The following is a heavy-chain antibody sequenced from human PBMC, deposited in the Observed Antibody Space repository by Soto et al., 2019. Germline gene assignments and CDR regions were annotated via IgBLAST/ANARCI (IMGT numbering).Heavy chain of an antibody. CDR1: GGTFSSYA. CDR2: IIPIFGTA. V-gene: IGHV1-69*01. D-gene: IGHD2-21*01. CDR3: ARGLLRSTLFAYGMDV. J-gene: IGHJ6*02. Sequence: QVQLVQSGAEVKKPGSSVKVSCKASGGTFSSYAISWVRQAPGQGLEWMGGIIPIFGTANYAQKFQGRVTITADESTSTAYIELSSLRSEDTAVYYCARGLLRSTLFAYGMDVWGQGTTVTVSS.